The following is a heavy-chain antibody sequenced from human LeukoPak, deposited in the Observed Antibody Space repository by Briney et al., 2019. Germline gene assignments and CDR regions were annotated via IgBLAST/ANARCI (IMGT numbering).Heavy chain of an antibody. CDR1: GYTFSSYG. D-gene: IGHD4-17*01. Sequence: ASVKVSCKASGYTFSSYGISWVRQAPGQGLEWMGGIIPIFGTANYAQKFQGRVTITADESTSTAYMELSSLRSEDTAVYYCARARGYGDSGWFDPWGQGTLVTVSS. CDR2: IIPIFGTA. CDR3: ARARGYGDSGWFDP. J-gene: IGHJ5*02. V-gene: IGHV1-69*13.